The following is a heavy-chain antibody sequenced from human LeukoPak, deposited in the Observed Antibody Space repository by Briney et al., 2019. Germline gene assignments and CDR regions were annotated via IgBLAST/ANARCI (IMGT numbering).Heavy chain of an antibody. Sequence: PGGSLRLSCAASGFTVSSNRMSWVRQAPGKGLEWVSVIYSGGSTYYADSVKGRFTISRDNSKNTLYLQMNSLRAEDTAVYYCARVNPYGGNSNYFDYWGQGTLVTVSS. J-gene: IGHJ4*02. CDR2: IYSGGST. D-gene: IGHD4-23*01. CDR1: GFTVSSNR. V-gene: IGHV3-53*01. CDR3: ARVNPYGGNSNYFDY.